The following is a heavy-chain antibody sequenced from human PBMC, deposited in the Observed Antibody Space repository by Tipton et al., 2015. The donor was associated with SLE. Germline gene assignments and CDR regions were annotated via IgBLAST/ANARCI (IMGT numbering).Heavy chain of an antibody. CDR2: ISYDGSNK. CDR1: GFTFNIYA. J-gene: IGHJ6*02. V-gene: IGHV3-30*04. D-gene: IGHD1-14*01. CDR3: AKVVSPFYGMDV. Sequence: SLRLSCAASGFTFNIYAMHWVRQAPGKGLEWVAVISYDGSNKYYADSVKGRFTISRDNSKNMVYLQMNSLRAEDTAVYYCAKVVSPFYGMDVWGQGTTVTVSS.